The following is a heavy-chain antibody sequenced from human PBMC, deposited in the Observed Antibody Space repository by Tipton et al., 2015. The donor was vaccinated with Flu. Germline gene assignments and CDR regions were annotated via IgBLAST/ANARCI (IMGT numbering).Heavy chain of an antibody. CDR1: GGSISSSTYY. D-gene: IGHD1-1*01. J-gene: IGHJ4*02. CDR2: IYSSGST. CDR3: ARGTGDADTYFDS. V-gene: IGHV4-39*01. Sequence: LRLSCTVSGGSISSSTYYWGWIRQPPGMGLEWIGSIYSSGSTYYNPSLKSRVTISVDTSKNQFSLKLRSVTAADTAVYYCARGTGDADTYFDSWGQGTLVTVSS.